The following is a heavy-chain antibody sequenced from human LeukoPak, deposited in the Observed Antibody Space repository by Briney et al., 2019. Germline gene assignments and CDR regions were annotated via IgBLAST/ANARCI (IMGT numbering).Heavy chain of an antibody. D-gene: IGHD5-12*01. V-gene: IGHV4-4*02. J-gene: IGHJ5*02. CDR3: ARDQGDSGYEYNWFDP. Sequence: SGTLSLTCAVSGGSISSSNWWSWVRQPPGKGLEWIGEIYHSGSTNYNPSLKSRVTISVDKSKNQFSLKLSSVTAADTAVYYCARDQGDSGYEYNWFDPWGQGTLVTVSS. CDR2: IYHSGST. CDR1: GGSISSSNW.